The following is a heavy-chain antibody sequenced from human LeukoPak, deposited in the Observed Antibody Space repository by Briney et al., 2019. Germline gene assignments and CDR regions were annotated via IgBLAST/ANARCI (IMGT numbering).Heavy chain of an antibody. CDR1: GYSISSGYY. J-gene: IGHJ5*02. V-gene: IGHV4-38-2*02. CDR3: ARVSPQGWFDP. CDR2: IYHSGST. Sequence: SETLSLTCTVSGYSISSGYYWGWIRQPPGKGLEWIGSIYHSGSTYYNPSLKSRVTISVDTSKNQFSLKLSSVTAADTAVYYCARVSPQGWFDPWGQGTLVTVSS.